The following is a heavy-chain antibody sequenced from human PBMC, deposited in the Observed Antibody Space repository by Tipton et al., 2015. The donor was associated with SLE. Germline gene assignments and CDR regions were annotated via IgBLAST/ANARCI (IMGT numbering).Heavy chain of an antibody. Sequence: SLRLSCAASGFTVSSNYMSWVRQAPGKGLEWVSVIYSGGSTYYADSVKGRFTISRDNSKNTLYLQMNSLRAEDTAVYYCARDPYSSLSMRWYGMDVWGQGTTVTVSS. D-gene: IGHD6-6*01. CDR1: GFTVSSNY. V-gene: IGHV3-53*05. J-gene: IGHJ6*02. CDR2: IYSGGST. CDR3: ARDPYSSLSMRWYGMDV.